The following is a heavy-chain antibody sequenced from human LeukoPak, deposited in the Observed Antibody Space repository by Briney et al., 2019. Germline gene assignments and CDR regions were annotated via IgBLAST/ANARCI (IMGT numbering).Heavy chain of an antibody. CDR3: ARDRRILRFSAWSHSDAFDI. D-gene: IGHD3-3*01. V-gene: IGHV1-2*02. Sequence: GASVKVSCKASGYTFTGYYMHWVRQAPGQGLEWMGWINPNSGGTNYARKFQGRVTMTRDTSISTAYMELSRLRSDDTAVYHCARDRRILRFSAWSHSDAFDIWGQGTMVTVSS. J-gene: IGHJ3*02. CDR2: INPNSGGT. CDR1: GYTFTGYY.